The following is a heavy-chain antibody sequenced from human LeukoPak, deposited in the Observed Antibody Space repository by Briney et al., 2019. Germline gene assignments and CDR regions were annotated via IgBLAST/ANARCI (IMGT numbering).Heavy chain of an antibody. Sequence: GASVKVSCKASGYSFSDYYMHWVRQAPGQGLEWMGWINPDSGGTHYAQKFQGRVTLTRDTSLSTAYMELSRLRSDDTAVYYCAKDISTHMEPPDWFDSSGQGTLVTVSS. CDR3: AKDISTHMEPPDWFDS. CDR2: INPDSGGT. V-gene: IGHV1-2*02. J-gene: IGHJ5*01. CDR1: GYSFSDYY. D-gene: IGHD1-1*01.